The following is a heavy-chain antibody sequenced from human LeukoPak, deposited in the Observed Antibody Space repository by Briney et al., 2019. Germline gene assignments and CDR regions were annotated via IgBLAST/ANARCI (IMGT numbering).Heavy chain of an antibody. CDR1: GGSFSGYY. D-gene: IGHD6-13*01. CDR3: ARVSSWYKKGWFDP. J-gene: IGHJ5*02. Sequence: PSETLSLTCAVYGGSFSGYYWSWIRQPPGKGLEWIGEINHSGGTNYNPSLKSRVTISVDTSKNQFSLKLSSVTAADTAVYYCARVSSWYKKGWFDPWGQGTLVTVSS. CDR2: INHSGGT. V-gene: IGHV4-34*01.